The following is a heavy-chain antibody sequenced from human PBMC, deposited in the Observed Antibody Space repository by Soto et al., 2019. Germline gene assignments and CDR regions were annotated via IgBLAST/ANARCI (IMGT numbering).Heavy chain of an antibody. CDR3: AKDNGAPIAAAGLYYFDY. J-gene: IGHJ4*02. D-gene: IGHD6-13*01. CDR1: GFTFSSYA. CDR2: ISGSGGST. Sequence: EVQLLESGGGLVQPGGSLRLSCAASGFTFSSYAMSWVRQAPGKGLEWVSAISGSGGSTYYADSVKGRFTISRDNSKNTLYLQMNSLRAEDTAVYYWAKDNGAPIAAAGLYYFDYWGQGTLVTVSS. V-gene: IGHV3-23*01.